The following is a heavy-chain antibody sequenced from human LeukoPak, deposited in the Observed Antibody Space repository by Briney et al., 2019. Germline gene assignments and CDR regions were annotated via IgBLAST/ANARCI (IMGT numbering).Heavy chain of an antibody. Sequence: ASVNVSCKASVYTFTSYGISWVRQAPGQGLEWMGWISAYNGNTNYAQKLQGRVTMTTDTSTSTAYMELRSLRSDDTAVYYCARQVSSWPRDYWGQGTLVTVSS. CDR3: ARQVSSWPRDY. CDR2: ISAYNGNT. CDR1: VYTFTSYG. V-gene: IGHV1-18*01. J-gene: IGHJ4*02. D-gene: IGHD6-13*01.